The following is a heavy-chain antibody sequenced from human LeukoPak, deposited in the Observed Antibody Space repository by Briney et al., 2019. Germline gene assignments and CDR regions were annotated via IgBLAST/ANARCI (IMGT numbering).Heavy chain of an antibody. V-gene: IGHV1-2*02. CDR2: INPNSGGT. D-gene: IGHD6-19*01. J-gene: IGHJ3*02. CDR1: GYTFTGYY. Sequence: ASVKVSCKASGYTFTGYYMHWVRQAPGQGLEWMGWINPNSGGTNYAQKFQGRVTMTRDTSISTAYMELSRLRSDDTAVYYCARGRFVGYSSGHDASDIWGQGTMVTVSS. CDR3: ARGRFVGYSSGHDASDI.